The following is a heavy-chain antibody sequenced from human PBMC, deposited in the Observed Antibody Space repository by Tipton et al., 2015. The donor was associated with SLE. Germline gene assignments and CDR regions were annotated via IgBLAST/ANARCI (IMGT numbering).Heavy chain of an antibody. V-gene: IGHV3-30*04. CDR2: ISYDGSNK. D-gene: IGHD3-10*01. Sequence: SGAEVKKPGSSVKVSCKASGGTFSSYAMHWVRQAPGKGLEWVAVISYDGSNKYYADSVKGRFTISRDNSKNTLYLQMNSLRAEDTAVYYCARDGPGVTMVRGVDYWGHGTLVTVSS. CDR1: GGTFSSYA. J-gene: IGHJ4*01. CDR3: ARDGPGVTMVRGVDY.